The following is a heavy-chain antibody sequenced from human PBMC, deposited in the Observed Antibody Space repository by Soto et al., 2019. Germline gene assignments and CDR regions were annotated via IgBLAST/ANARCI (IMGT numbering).Heavy chain of an antibody. V-gene: IGHV4-31*03. CDR2: IYYSGST. CDR3: ARVCSSSGWYEAVDY. D-gene: IGHD6-19*01. Sequence: QVQLQESGPGLVKPSQTLSLTCTVSGGSISSGGYYWSWIRQHPGKGLEWIGYIYYSGSTYYNPSLKSRVTISVDTSKNQFALKLSSVTAADTAVYYCARVCSSSGWYEAVDYWGQGTLVTVSS. J-gene: IGHJ4*02. CDR1: GGSISSGGYY.